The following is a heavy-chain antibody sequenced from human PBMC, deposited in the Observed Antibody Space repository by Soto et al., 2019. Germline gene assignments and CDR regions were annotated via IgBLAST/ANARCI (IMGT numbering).Heavy chain of an antibody. Sequence: SETLSLTCTVSGGSISSYYWSWIRQPPGKGLEWIGYIYYSGSTNYNPSLKSRVTISGDTSKNQFSLKLSSVTAADTAVYYCARSGYCSGGSCYYFDFWGQGTLVTVSS. V-gene: IGHV4-59*08. CDR2: IYYSGST. CDR1: GGSISSYY. CDR3: ARSGYCSGGSCYYFDF. D-gene: IGHD2-15*01. J-gene: IGHJ4*02.